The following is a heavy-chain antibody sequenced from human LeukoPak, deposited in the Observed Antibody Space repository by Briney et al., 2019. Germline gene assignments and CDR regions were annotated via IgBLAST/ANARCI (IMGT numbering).Heavy chain of an antibody. Sequence: ASVKVSCKASGYTFINYNINWVRQATGQGLEWMGWVNPRSGNAGYLQKFQGRLTITRDTSIDTAYMDLSSLSSEDTAVYYCARGLTYYDFWSGYIRDAFDIWGQGTMVTVSS. V-gene: IGHV1-8*03. CDR2: VNPRSGNA. J-gene: IGHJ3*02. D-gene: IGHD3-3*01. CDR1: GYTFINYN. CDR3: ARGLTYYDFWSGYIRDAFDI.